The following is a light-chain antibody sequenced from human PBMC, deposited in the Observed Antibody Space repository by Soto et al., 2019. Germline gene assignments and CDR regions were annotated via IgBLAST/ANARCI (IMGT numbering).Light chain of an antibody. CDR2: AAS. CDR3: QQLRMYPST. J-gene: IGKJ4*01. CDR1: QDIAIY. V-gene: IGKV1-9*01. Sequence: IQLTQSPSSLSASVGDRVTITCRASQDIAIYLAWCQQKPGEAPKLLIYAASTLYGGVPSRFSGSGSGTDFALTITSLQAEDFATYYCQQLRMYPSTFGGGTRWIS.